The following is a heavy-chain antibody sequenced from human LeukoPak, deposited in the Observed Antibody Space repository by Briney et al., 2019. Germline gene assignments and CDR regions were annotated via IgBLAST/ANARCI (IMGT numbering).Heavy chain of an antibody. D-gene: IGHD1-14*01. V-gene: IGHV3-53*01. CDR3: ARGVEPLAANTLAY. CDR2: LYSDGNT. Sequence: GGSLRLSCAASGFTVITNDMTWVRQTPGKGLEWVSVLYSDGNTKYADSVQGRFTISRDNSKNTLYLEMNSLSPDDTAVYYCARGVEPLAANTLAYWGQGTLVTVSP. J-gene: IGHJ4*02. CDR1: GFTVITND.